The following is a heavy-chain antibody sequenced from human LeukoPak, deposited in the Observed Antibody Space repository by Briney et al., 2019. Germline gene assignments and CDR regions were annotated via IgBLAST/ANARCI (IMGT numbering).Heavy chain of an antibody. CDR1: GFTFSSYS. CDR3: AKDYYSGYDLDYYYYMDV. CDR2: ISSSSSYI. D-gene: IGHD5-12*01. V-gene: IGHV3-21*04. J-gene: IGHJ6*03. Sequence: PGGSLRLSCAASGFTFSSYSMNWVRQAPGKGLEWVSSISSSSSYIYYADSVKGRYTISRDNAKSSLYLQMNSLRAEDTAVYYCAKDYYSGYDLDYYYYMDVWGKGTTVTVSS.